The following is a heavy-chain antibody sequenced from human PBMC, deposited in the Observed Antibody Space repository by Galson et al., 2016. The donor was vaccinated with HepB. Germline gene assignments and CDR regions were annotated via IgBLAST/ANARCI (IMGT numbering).Heavy chain of an antibody. CDR1: GGSVNSGSYY. D-gene: IGHD3-22*01. V-gene: IGHV4-61*01. CDR3: AALYDENSGHL. CDR2: IYSSGST. J-gene: IGHJ4*02. Sequence: SETLSLTCTVSGGSVNSGSYYWTWIRQPPGKGLEWIGYIYSSGSTKYNPSLKSRVTISLDTSKNQFSLKLNSVTAADTAVFYCAALYDENSGHLWGQGTLVTVSS.